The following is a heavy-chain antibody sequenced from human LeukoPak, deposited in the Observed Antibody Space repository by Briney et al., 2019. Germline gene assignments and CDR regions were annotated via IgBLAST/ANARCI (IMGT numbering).Heavy chain of an antibody. D-gene: IGHD3-22*01. CDR3: AKDFDSSGSSY. J-gene: IGHJ4*02. V-gene: IGHV3-30*18. CDR2: ILNDGSRT. CDR1: GFTLWTYG. Sequence: GGSLRLSCAVSGFTLWTYGMHWVREAPGKGLRWVAVILNDGSRTYYADSVKGRFTISRDTSKNTLYLQMNSLRAEDTAVYFCAKDFDSSGSSYWGQGTLVTVSS.